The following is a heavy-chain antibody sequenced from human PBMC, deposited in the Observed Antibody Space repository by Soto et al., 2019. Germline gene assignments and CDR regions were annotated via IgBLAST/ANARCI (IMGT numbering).Heavy chain of an antibody. CDR1: GGSVSSGSYY. CDR3: VRDWGGSTSSYYYYGMDV. J-gene: IGHJ6*02. D-gene: IGHD2-2*01. V-gene: IGHV4-61*01. Sequence: QVQLQESGPGLVKPSETLSLTCTVSGGSVSSGSYYWSWIRQPPGKGLEWIGYIYYSGSTNYNPSLKSRVTISVDTSKNQFSLKLSSVTAADTAVYYCVRDWGGSTSSYYYYGMDVWGQGTTVTVSS. CDR2: IYYSGST.